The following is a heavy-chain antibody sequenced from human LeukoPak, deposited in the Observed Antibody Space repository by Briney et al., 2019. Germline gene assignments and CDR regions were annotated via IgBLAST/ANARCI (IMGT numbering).Heavy chain of an antibody. CDR3: ARCGEMATISSCYFDY. CDR1: SYSFTYSW. D-gene: IGHD5-24*01. Sequence: GESLQISCNGFSYSFTYSWIGWVRQLPGKSLEWMGIIYPGDCDTRYSPSFQGQVTISADKTISTAYLQWSILRASDAAMYYCARCGEMATISSCYFDYWGQGTLVTVSS. CDR2: IYPGDCDT. J-gene: IGHJ4*02. V-gene: IGHV5-51*01.